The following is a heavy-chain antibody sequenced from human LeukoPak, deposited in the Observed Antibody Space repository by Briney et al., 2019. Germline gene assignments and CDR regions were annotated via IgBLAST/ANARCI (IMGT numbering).Heavy chain of an antibody. Sequence: SETLSLTCTVSGGSISSYYWSWIRQPPGKGLEWIGYIYYSGSTNYNPSLKSRVTISVDTSKNQFSLKLSSVIAADTAVYYCARYSTIFGVVSPARYYFDYWGQGTLVTVSS. CDR3: ARYSTIFGVVSPARYYFDY. J-gene: IGHJ4*02. CDR1: GGSISSYY. V-gene: IGHV4-59*08. D-gene: IGHD3-3*01. CDR2: IYYSGST.